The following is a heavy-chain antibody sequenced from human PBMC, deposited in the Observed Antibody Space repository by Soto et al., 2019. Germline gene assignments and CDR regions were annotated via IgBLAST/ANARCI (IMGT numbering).Heavy chain of an antibody. Sequence: SETLSLTCTVSGDSMATGGHYYNWIRQVPGKGLEWIGYVYYSGATHYTPSLRARATISRDTSKNQFSLRLISVTAADTALYYCARDKDLQPTVWGFWGQGARVTVSS. V-gene: IGHV4-31*03. CDR3: ARDKDLQPTVWGF. CDR1: GDSMATGGHY. J-gene: IGHJ4*02. CDR2: VYYSGAT. D-gene: IGHD3-16*01.